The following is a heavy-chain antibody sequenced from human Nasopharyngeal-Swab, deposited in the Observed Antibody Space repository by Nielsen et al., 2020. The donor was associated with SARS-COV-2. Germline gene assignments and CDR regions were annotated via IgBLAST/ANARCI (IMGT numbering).Heavy chain of an antibody. J-gene: IGHJ6*03. V-gene: IGHV3-21*04. D-gene: IGHD3-22*01. CDR2: ITVDGGHT. Sequence: LTISCPASGFNVKTYSLTWVRQAPGKGLEWFSYITVDGGHTNYADSVKGRFTISRDHAKNSVFLQMNNLRAADTAVYYCATLYDSSGYYYGDYYYMDVWGKGTTVTVSS. CDR1: GFNVKTYS. CDR3: ATLYDSSGYYYGDYYYMDV.